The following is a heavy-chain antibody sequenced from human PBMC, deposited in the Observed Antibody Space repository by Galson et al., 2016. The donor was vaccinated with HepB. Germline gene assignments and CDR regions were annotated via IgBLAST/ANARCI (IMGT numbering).Heavy chain of an antibody. CDR2: ISNDGSNK. CDR1: GFTFSSYG. J-gene: IGHJ4*02. V-gene: IGHV3-30*18. D-gene: IGHD3-10*01. CDR3: AKDALITLVRGVIMSYFDY. Sequence: LRLSCAASGFTFSSYGMHWVRQASGKGLVWVAVISNDGSNKDYADSVKGRFTISRDNSKNTLYLQMNSLRPEDTAVYYCAKDALITLVRGVIMSYFDYWGQGALVTVSS.